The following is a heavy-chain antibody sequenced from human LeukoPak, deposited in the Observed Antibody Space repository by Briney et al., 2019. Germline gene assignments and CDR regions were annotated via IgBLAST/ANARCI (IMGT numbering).Heavy chain of an antibody. D-gene: IGHD5-18*01. J-gene: IGHJ4*02. CDR3: ARVTAMVSVELDY. CDR1: GYCFTSYW. Sequence: GESLKISCKGSGYCFTSYWLGWARQMPGKGLEGMELIYPGDSDICSSPSLQSQVTISADKSISTAYLQWSSLKASDTAMYYCARVTAMVSVELDYWGQGTLVTVSS. V-gene: IGHV5-51*01. CDR2: IYPGDSDI.